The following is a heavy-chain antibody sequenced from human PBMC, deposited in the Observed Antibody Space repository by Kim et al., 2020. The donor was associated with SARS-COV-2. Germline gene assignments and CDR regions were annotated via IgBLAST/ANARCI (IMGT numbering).Heavy chain of an antibody. CDR2: IWYDGSNK. J-gene: IGHJ4*02. V-gene: IGHV3-33*06. CDR1: GFTFSSYA. CDR3: AKAGYSYGYPVYYFDY. Sequence: GGSLRLSCAASGFTFSSYAMHWVRQAPGKGLEWVAVIWYDGSNKYYADSVKGRFTISRDNSKNTLYLQMNSLRAEDTAVYYCAKAGYSYGYPVYYFDYWGQGTLVTVSS. D-gene: IGHD5-18*01.